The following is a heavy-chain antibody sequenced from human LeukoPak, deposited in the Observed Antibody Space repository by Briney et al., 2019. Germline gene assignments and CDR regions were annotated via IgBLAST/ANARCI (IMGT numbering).Heavy chain of an antibody. J-gene: IGHJ4*02. CDR3: ARDVKGGNFDY. Sequence: GGSLRLSCAASGFTFTNYWMSWVRQAPGKGLEWVANIKKDGSEKYYVDSVKGRFTISKDNAKNSVYLQMNSLGVEDTAVYYCARDVKGGNFDYWGQGTLVTVSS. CDR2: IKKDGSEK. V-gene: IGHV3-7*01. D-gene: IGHD3-16*01. CDR1: GFTFTNYW.